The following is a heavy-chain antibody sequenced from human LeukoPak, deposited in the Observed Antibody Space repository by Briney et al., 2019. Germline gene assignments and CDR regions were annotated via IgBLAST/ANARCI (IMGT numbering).Heavy chain of an antibody. J-gene: IGHJ6*03. D-gene: IGHD3-10*01. CDR2: IYPGDSDT. CDR3: ARHLDGASMDV. CDR1: CYIFTSYW. Sequence: NRGASLKISRKGSCYIFTSYWIGWVRQMPGKGLEWMGIIYPGDSDTRYSPSFQRQVTISADKSISTADLQWSSLKASDTAMYYCARHLDGASMDVWGKGTTVTVSS. V-gene: IGHV5-51*01.